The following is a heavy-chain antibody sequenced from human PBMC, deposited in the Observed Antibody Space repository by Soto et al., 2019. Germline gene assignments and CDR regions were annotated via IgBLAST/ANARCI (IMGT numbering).Heavy chain of an antibody. V-gene: IGHV1-18*04. CDR3: ARGSSSGYYYYYYGMDV. CDR1: GYTFTSYC. J-gene: IGHJ6*02. CDR2: ISAYNGNT. Sequence: ASVKVSCKASGYTFTSYCISWVRQAPGQGLEWMGWISAYNGNTNYAQKLQGRVTMTTDTSTSTAYMELRSLRSDDTAVYYCARGSSSGYYYYYYGMDVWGQGTTVTVSS. D-gene: IGHD3-22*01.